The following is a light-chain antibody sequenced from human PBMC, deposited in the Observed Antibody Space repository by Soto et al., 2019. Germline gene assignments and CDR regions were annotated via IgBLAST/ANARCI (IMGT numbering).Light chain of an antibody. CDR3: QQYGSSPST. Sequence: EIVLTQSPGTLSLSPGDRATLSCRASQTISSSLAWYQQKPGQPPRLLIYDASSRATGIPDRFSGSGSGTDFTLTINRLEPEDFAVYYCQQYGSSPSTFGQGTHVEI. CDR2: DAS. J-gene: IGKJ2*01. CDR1: QTISSS. V-gene: IGKV3-20*01.